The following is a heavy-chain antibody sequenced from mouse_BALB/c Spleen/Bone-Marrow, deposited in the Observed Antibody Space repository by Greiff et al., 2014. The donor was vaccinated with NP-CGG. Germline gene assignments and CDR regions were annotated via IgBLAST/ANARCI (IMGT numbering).Heavy chain of an antibody. D-gene: IGHD2-4*01. J-gene: IGHJ3*01. Sequence: LQQPGGGLVQPGGSLKLSCATSGFTFSDYYMYWVRQTPEKRLEWVAYISNGGGSTYYPDTVKGRFTISRDNAKNTLYLQMSRLKSEDTAMYYCARHNYDETWFAYWGQGILVTVSA. CDR3: ARHNYDETWFAY. CDR2: ISNGGGST. V-gene: IGHV5-12*02. CDR1: GFTFSDYY.